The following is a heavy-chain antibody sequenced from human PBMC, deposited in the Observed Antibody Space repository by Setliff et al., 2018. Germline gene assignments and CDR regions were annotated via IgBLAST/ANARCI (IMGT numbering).Heavy chain of an antibody. D-gene: IGHD3-22*01. CDR3: ARDSREYYFDY. V-gene: IGHV2-70*04. CDR2: VDWDDDK. J-gene: IGHJ4*02. Sequence: SGPTLVNPTQTLTLTCTYSGFSFGISGMRLSWIRQAPGKALEWLARVDWDDDKFYSTSLATRLTISKDAFKNQVILTMTNMDPADTATYFCARDSREYYFDYWGQGILVTVSS. CDR1: GFSFGISGMR.